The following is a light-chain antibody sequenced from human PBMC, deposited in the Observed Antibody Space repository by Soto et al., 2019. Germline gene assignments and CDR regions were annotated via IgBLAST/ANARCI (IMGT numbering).Light chain of an antibody. Sequence: QSALTQPASVSGSPGQSITISCTGTSSDVGGYNYVSWYQQHPDKVHKLLIYVSNLPSGVSDRFSGSKSGNTASLIISGLQAEDEADYYCNSYTTSSIYVFGTGTKVTVL. V-gene: IGLV2-14*01. J-gene: IGLJ1*01. CDR2: VS. CDR3: NSYTTSSIYV. CDR1: SSDVGGYNY.